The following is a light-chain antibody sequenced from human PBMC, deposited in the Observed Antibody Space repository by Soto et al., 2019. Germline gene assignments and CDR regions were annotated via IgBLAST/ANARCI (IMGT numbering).Light chain of an antibody. CDR1: SSDVGGSNY. J-gene: IGLJ1*01. V-gene: IGLV2-14*01. Sequence: QSALTQPASVSGSPGQSITISCTGTSSDVGGSNYVSWYQQHPGKAPKLMIYDVSNRPSGVSNRFSGSKSGNTASLTISGLQAEDEADYYCGSYTSSRTLYVYGTGTKLNFL. CDR2: DVS. CDR3: GSYTSSRTLYV.